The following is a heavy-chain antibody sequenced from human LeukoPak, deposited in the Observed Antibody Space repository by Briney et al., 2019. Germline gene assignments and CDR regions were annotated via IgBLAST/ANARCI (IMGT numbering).Heavy chain of an antibody. V-gene: IGHV4-30-2*01. J-gene: IGHJ3*02. D-gene: IGHD3-10*01. CDR2: IYHSGST. CDR1: GFTFSSYA. Sequence: LRLSCAASGFTFSSYAMSWIRQPPGKGLEWIGYIYHSGSTYYNPSLKSRVTISVDRSKNQFSLKLSSVTAADTAVYYCARDGDGSGVLGAFDIWGQGTMVTVSS. CDR3: ARDGDGSGVLGAFDI.